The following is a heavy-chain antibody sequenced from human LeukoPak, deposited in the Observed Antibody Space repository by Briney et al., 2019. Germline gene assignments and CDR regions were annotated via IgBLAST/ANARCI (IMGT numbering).Heavy chain of an antibody. CDR1: GFTFGDYA. CDR3: TRGEAAADHYFDY. CDR2: IRSKAYGGTT. Sequence: GGSLRLSCTASGFTFGDYAMSWFRQAPGKGLEWVGFIRSKAYGGTTEYAASVRGRFTISRDDSKSIAYLQMNSLKTEDTAVYYCTRGEAAADHYFDYWGQGTLVTVSS. J-gene: IGHJ4*02. V-gene: IGHV3-49*03. D-gene: IGHD6-13*01.